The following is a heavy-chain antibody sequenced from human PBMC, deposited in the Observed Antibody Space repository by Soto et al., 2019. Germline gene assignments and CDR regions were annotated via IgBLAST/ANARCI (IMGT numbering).Heavy chain of an antibody. CDR3: ARAVLPATAPFDY. CDR2: RYYSGST. Sequence: QVQLQESGPRLVKPSETLSLTCIVSGGSISNYYWSWIRQPPGTGLEWMGYRYYSGSTNYNPSLPRRVTISVDTSKNQFSLKLSSVTAADTAVYYCARAVLPATAPFDYWGQGTLVTVSS. D-gene: IGHD2-2*01. V-gene: IGHV4-59*01. J-gene: IGHJ4*02. CDR1: GGSISNYY.